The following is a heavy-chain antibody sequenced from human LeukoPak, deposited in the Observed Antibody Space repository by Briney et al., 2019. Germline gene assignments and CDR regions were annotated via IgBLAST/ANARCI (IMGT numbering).Heavy chain of an antibody. D-gene: IGHD4-11*01. CDR3: AKDLDYTTYGDYFDY. CDR1: GFTFSNYV. J-gene: IGHJ4*02. Sequence: GGSLRLSCAASGFTFSNYVMSWVRQAPGKGLEWVSAISGWYGSTWYADSVKGRFTVSRDNSKNTLYLQMNSLRADDTAVYYCAKDLDYTTYGDYFDYWGQGTLVTVSS. CDR2: ISGWYGST. V-gene: IGHV3-23*01.